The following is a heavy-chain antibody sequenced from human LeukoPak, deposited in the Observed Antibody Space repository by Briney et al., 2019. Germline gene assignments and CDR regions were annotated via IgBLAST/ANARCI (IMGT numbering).Heavy chain of an antibody. CDR1: GYSISSGYY. D-gene: IGHD2-2*01. J-gene: IGHJ1*01. CDR2: ISHSGNT. Sequence: SETLSLTCAVSGYSISSGYYWGWIRQPPGKGLEWIGSISHSGNTYYNPSLKIRVTISVDTSKNQFSLRLSSVTAVDTAVYYCARGVVPDGRVPEYFQHWGQGTLVTVSS. V-gene: IGHV4-38-2*01. CDR3: ARGVVPDGRVPEYFQH.